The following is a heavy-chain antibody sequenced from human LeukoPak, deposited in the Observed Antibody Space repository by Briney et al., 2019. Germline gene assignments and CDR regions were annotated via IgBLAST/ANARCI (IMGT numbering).Heavy chain of an antibody. Sequence: SQTLSLTCAISGDSVSSNSAAWNWIRQSPARALEWLGRTYYRSKSYNDYAVSVKSRITISPDTSKNQFSLQLKSVTPEDTAAYYCARGAVWDPGTFDVWGQGTMVTVSS. CDR1: GDSVSSNSAA. D-gene: IGHD2-8*01. J-gene: IGHJ3*01. V-gene: IGHV6-1*01. CDR2: TYYRSKSYN. CDR3: ARGAVWDPGTFDV.